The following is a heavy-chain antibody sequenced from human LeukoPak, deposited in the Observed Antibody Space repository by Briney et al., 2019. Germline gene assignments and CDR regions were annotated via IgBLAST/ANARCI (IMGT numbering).Heavy chain of an antibody. CDR3: ARDDAGTTMKTPGAFDI. V-gene: IGHV3-53*01. Sequence: PGGSLRLSCAASGLIVSANYMSWVRQAPGKGLEWVSIIYAGGATYYTDSVKGRFTISRDNSKNTLFLQMNSLRAEDTAVYYCARDDAGTTMKTPGAFDIWGQGTMVTVSS. D-gene: IGHD4-23*01. CDR1: GLIVSANY. J-gene: IGHJ3*02. CDR2: IYAGGAT.